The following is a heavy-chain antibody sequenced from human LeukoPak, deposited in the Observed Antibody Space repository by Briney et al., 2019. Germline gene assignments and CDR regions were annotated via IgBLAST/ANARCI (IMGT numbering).Heavy chain of an antibody. D-gene: IGHD1-1*01. CDR3: ARVDSLSRPYFDY. Sequence: TSSETLSLTCAVYGGSFSGYYWSWIRQPPRKGLEWIGEINHSGSTNYNPSLKSRVTISVDTSKNQFSLKLSSVTAADTAVYYCARVDSLSRPYFDYWGQGTLVTVSS. CDR1: GGSFSGYY. V-gene: IGHV4-34*01. J-gene: IGHJ4*02. CDR2: INHSGST.